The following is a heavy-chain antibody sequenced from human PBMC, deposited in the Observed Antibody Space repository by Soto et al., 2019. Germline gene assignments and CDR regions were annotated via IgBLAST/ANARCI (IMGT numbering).Heavy chain of an antibody. CDR1: GGSFSGYY. CDR2: INHRGGT. Sequence: SETLSLTCAVYGGSFSGYYWSWIRQPPGKGLEWIGEINHRGGTNYNPSLKSRVTISVDTSKNQFSLKLTSVTAADTAVYYCSRGHEVRATFYYHYAMDVWGQGTTVTVS. V-gene: IGHV4-34*01. CDR3: SRGHEVRATFYYHYAMDV. J-gene: IGHJ6*02. D-gene: IGHD3-10*01.